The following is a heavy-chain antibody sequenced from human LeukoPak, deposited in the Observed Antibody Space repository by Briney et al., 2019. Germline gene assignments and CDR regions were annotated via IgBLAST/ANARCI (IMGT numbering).Heavy chain of an antibody. D-gene: IGHD3-10*01. CDR1: GGGFRNYA. CDR2: IIPLLGIP. CDR3: ARWTHGSGAGFFIH. J-gene: IGHJ1*01. V-gene: IGHV1-69*01. Sequence: GASDKVSCKASGGGFRNYAMNWVQQAPAQGLDWMGGIIPLLGIPSYAQKFQGRVTITADASTTTPYMELSSLRSEDTAVYYCARWTHGSGAGFFIHWGQGTLVTVSS.